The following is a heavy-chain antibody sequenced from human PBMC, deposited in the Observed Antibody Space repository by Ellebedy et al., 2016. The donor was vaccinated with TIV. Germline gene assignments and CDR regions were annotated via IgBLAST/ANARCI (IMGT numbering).Heavy chain of an antibody. CDR2: IYYSGST. V-gene: IGHV4-61*01. J-gene: IGHJ4*02. CDR1: GGSVSSGSYY. CDR3: ARGGYSYGRFDY. D-gene: IGHD5-18*01. Sequence: SETLSLTXTVSGGSVSSGSYYWSWIRQPPGKGLEWIGYIYYSGSTNYNPSLKSRVTISVDTSKNQFSLKLSSVTAADTAVYYCARGGYSYGRFDYWGQGTLVTVSS.